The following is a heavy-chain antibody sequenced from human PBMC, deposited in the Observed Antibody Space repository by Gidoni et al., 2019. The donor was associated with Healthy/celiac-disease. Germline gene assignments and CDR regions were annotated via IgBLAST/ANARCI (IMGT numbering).Heavy chain of an antibody. V-gene: IGHV3-21*01. J-gene: IGHJ4*02. CDR1: GFTFSSYS. CDR3: ARAREWLRD. CDR2: ISSSSSYI. Sequence: EVQLVESGGGLVKPGGSLSLSCAASGFTFSSYSMNWVRQTPGKGLEWVSSISSSSSYIYYADSVKGRFTISRDNAKNSLYLQMNSLRAEDTAVYYCARAREWLRDWGQGTLVTVSS. D-gene: IGHD5-12*01.